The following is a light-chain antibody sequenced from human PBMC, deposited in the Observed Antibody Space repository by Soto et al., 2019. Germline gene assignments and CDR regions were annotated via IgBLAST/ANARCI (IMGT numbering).Light chain of an antibody. CDR3: SSYAGSNNFV. CDR1: SSDVGGYKY. J-gene: IGLJ1*01. CDR2: AVN. Sequence: QSALTQPASVSGSPGQSITISCTGTSSDVGGYKYVSWYQHHPGQAPKLMIHAVNSRPSGVPDRFSGSKSGNTASLTVSGLQAEDEADYYCSSYAGSNNFVFGTGTKLTVL. V-gene: IGLV2-8*01.